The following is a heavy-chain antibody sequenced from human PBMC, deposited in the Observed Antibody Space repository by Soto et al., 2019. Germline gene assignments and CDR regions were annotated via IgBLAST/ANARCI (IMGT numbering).Heavy chain of an antibody. CDR1: GGSISSGGYS. J-gene: IGHJ5*02. CDR3: ARVSGP. V-gene: IGHV4-30-2*01. CDR2: IYHSGST. Sequence: QLQLQESGSGLVKPSQTLSLTGAVSGGSISSGGYSWSWIRQPPGKGLEWIGYIYHSGSTYYNPSLNSRVTISVAGCKSLCSLKLSSVTAAVRAGYYCARVSGPCGQGTLVTVSP. D-gene: IGHD7-27*01.